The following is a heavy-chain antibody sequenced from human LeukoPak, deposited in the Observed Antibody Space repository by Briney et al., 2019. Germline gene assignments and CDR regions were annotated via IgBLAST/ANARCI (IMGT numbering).Heavy chain of an antibody. Sequence: GGSLRLSCAASGFTFSSYGMSWVRQAPGKGLEWVSAISGSGGSSFYADSVKGRFTISRDNSKNTLYLQMNSLRAEDTAVYYCAKCILTGYYKGYMDVWGKGTTVTISS. J-gene: IGHJ6*03. D-gene: IGHD3-9*01. CDR1: GFTFSSYG. CDR3: AKCILTGYYKGYMDV. V-gene: IGHV3-23*01. CDR2: ISGSGGSS.